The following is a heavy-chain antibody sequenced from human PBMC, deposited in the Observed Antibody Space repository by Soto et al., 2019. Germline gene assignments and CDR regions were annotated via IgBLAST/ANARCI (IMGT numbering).Heavy chain of an antibody. D-gene: IGHD3-3*01. CDR1: GFTFSSYA. CDR2: ISGSGGST. J-gene: IGHJ4*02. Sequence: EVQLLESGGGLVQPGGSLRLSCAASGFTFSSYAMSWVRQAPGKGLEWVSAISGSGGSTYYADSVKGRFTISRYKSKNTLYLQMNSLRAEDTAVYYCAKDDFWSGYPTPLDYWGQGTLVTVSS. CDR3: AKDDFWSGYPTPLDY. V-gene: IGHV3-23*01.